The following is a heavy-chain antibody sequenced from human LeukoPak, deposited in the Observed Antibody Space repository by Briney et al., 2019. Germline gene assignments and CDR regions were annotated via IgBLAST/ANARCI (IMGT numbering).Heavy chain of an antibody. CDR2: ISYDGSNK. CDR3: ARARSGWYLGQFDY. V-gene: IGHV3-30*04. D-gene: IGHD6-19*01. J-gene: IGHJ4*02. CDR1: GFTFNSYA. Sequence: GGSLGLSCAASGFTFNSYAMSWVRQAPGKGLEWVAVISYDGSNKYYADSVKGRFTISRDNSKNTLYLQMNTLRAEDTAVYYCARARSGWYLGQFDYWGQGTLVTVSS.